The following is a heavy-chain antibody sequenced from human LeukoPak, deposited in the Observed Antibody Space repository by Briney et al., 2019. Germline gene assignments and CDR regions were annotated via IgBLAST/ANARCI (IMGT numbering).Heavy chain of an antibody. CDR3: ARVGYYGPFDY. CDR1: GGSISSGGYS. V-gene: IGHV4-30-2*01. J-gene: IGHJ4*02. CDR2: IYHSGST. D-gene: IGHD3-10*01. Sequence: SETLSLTCAVSGGSISSGGYSWSWIRQPPGKGLEWIGYIYHSGSTYYNPSLKSRVTISVDRSKNQFSLKLSSATAADTAVYYCARVGYYGPFDYWGQGTLVTVSS.